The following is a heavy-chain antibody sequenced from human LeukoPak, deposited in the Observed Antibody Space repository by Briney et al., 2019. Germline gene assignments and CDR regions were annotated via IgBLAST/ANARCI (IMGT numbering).Heavy chain of an antibody. J-gene: IGHJ4*02. Sequence: GGSLRLSCAASGFTFSSYSMNWVRQAPGKGLEWVSAISGSGGSTYYADSVKGRFTISRDNPKNTLYLQMNSLRAEDTAVYYRAKAWRIVVVPAAPFDYWGQGTLVTVSS. CDR3: AKAWRIVVVPAAPFDY. V-gene: IGHV3-23*01. D-gene: IGHD2-2*01. CDR1: GFTFSSYS. CDR2: ISGSGGST.